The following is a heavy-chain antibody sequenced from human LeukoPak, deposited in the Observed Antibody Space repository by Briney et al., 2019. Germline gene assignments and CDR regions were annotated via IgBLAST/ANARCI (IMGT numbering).Heavy chain of an antibody. CDR2: LDECGRP. CDR3: ARDLGGYPFFMDV. J-gene: IGHJ6*03. D-gene: IGHD2-15*01. V-gene: IGHV4-39*07. Sequence: SETLSLTCSVSGGSTRSGRHHWAWVRQPPGKGLEFIGSLDECGRPYYNAPLKSRVTISEDSSGKQFSLNLSSVTAADTAVYYCARDLGGYPFFMDVWGRGTTVIVSS. CDR1: GGSTRSGRHH.